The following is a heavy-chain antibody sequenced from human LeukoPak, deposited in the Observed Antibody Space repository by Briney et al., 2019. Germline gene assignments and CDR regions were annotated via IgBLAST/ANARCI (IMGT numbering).Heavy chain of an antibody. D-gene: IGHD6-13*01. J-gene: IGHJ5*02. CDR2: IYHSGST. Sequence: SGTLSLTCAVSGGSISSNNWWGWVRQPPGKGLEWIGEIYHSGSTYYNPSLKSRVTTSIDTSKNQFSLKMSSVTAADTAVYYCVREVKGYGSSWYQNWFDPWGQGTLVTVSS. V-gene: IGHV4-4*02. CDR3: VREVKGYGSSWYQNWFDP. CDR1: GGSISSNNW.